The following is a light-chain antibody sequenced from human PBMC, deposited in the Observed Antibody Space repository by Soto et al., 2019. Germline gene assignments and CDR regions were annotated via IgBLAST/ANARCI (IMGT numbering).Light chain of an antibody. J-gene: IGLJ1*01. CDR1: SSDVGSYNR. Sequence: QSALTQPPSVSGSPGQSVAISCTGTSSDVGSYNRVSWYQQPPGAAPKLMIYEVSNRPSGVPDRFSGSKSGNTASLTISGLQAEDEADYYCKSYTGSSTYVFGTGNKVTGL. CDR2: EVS. CDR3: KSYTGSSTYV. V-gene: IGLV2-18*02.